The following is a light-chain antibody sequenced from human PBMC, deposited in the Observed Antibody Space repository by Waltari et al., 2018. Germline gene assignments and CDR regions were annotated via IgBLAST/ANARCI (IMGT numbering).Light chain of an antibody. Sequence: DIVMTQSPDSQAVSLGERATINCRSSQSILDNSNKRNYLTWYQQKAGQPPRLLISWASTRESGVPDRFSGSGSGTDFTLTISSLQSEDVAVYYCQQYYSSSSTFGQGSKVEIK. V-gene: IGKV4-1*01. CDR2: WAS. CDR1: QSILDNSNKRNY. J-gene: IGKJ1*01. CDR3: QQYYSSSST.